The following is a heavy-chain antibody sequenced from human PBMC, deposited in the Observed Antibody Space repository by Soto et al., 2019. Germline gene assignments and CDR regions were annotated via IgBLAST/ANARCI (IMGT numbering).Heavy chain of an antibody. CDR1: GFTFSSYW. CDR3: ARLYYDSSGYLPSPYYYYYGMDG. Sequence: GGSLRLSCAASGFTFSSYWMSWVRQAPGKGLEWVANIKQDGSEKYYVDSVKGRFTISRDNAKNSLYLQMNSLRAEDTAVYYCARLYYDSSGYLPSPYYYYYGMDGWGQGTTVTVS. CDR2: IKQDGSEK. D-gene: IGHD3-22*01. J-gene: IGHJ6*02. V-gene: IGHV3-7*04.